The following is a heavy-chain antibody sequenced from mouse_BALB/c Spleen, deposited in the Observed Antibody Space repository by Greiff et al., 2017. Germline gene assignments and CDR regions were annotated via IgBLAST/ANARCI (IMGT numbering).Heavy chain of an antibody. V-gene: IGHV5-6-3*01. D-gene: IGHD2-3*01. CDR2: INSNGGST. Sequence: EVKVVESGGGLVQPGGSLKLSCAASGFTFSSYGMSWVRQTPDKRLELVATINSNGGSTYYPDSVKGRFTISRDNTKKTLYLQMSSLRSEDTALYYCARHDGYFDVWGAGTTVTVSS. CDR1: GFTFSSYG. J-gene: IGHJ1*01. CDR3: ARHDGYFDV.